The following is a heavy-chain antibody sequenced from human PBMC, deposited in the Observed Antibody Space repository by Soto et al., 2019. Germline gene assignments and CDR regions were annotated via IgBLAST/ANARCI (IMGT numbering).Heavy chain of an antibody. D-gene: IGHD2-21*02. CDR3: ARSMTSDFDY. V-gene: IGHV4-61*01. CDR1: GGSVSSGSYY. J-gene: IGHJ4*02. CDR2: IYYSGST. Sequence: QVQLQESGPGLVKPSETLSLTCTVSGGSVSSGSYYWSWIRQPPGKGLEWIGYIYYSGSTNHNPSLKSRVTISVATSKTQFSLKLSSVTAADTAVYYCARSMTSDFDYWGQGTLVTVSS.